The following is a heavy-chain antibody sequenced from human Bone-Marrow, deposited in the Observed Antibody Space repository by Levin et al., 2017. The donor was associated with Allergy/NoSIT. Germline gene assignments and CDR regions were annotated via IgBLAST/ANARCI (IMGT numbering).Heavy chain of an antibody. CDR2: ISYDGSNK. V-gene: IGHV3-30*18. CDR1: GFSFSSYD. J-gene: IGHJ6*02. Sequence: GESLKISCAASGFSFSSYDIHWVRQAPGKGLEWVSVISYDGSNKYYADSVKGRFTISRDNSKNTLYLQMNSLRGEDTAVYYCAKDLRSSWYMTNFYYSGMDVWGQGTTVAVSS. D-gene: IGHD6-19*01. CDR3: AKDLRSSWYMTNFYYSGMDV.